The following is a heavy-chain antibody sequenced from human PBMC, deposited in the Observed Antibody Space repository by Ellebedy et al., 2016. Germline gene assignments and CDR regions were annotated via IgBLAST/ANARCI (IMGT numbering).Heavy chain of an antibody. CDR3: AKVTVHSSWLGDAFDV. J-gene: IGHJ3*01. CDR1: GGSISTSSSY. Sequence: SETLSLTCTVSGGSISTSSSYWGWIRQPPGKGLEWIGNIYYDGSTYYNPSLKSRVTISLDTSKKQFSPNLKFVTVADTAVYYCAKVTVHSSWLGDAFDVWGQGAVVTVSS. CDR2: IYYDGST. D-gene: IGHD6-13*01. V-gene: IGHV4-39*07.